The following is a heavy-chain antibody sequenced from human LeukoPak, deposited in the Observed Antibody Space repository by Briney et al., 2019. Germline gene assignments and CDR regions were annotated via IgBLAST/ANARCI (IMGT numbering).Heavy chain of an antibody. Sequence: GGSLRLSCAASGFTFSIYSMNWVRQAPGKGLECVSSISSSSSYIYYADSVKGRFTISRDNAKNSLYLQMNSLRAEDTAVYYRARERSYYGGIKPPPDYWGQGTLVTVSS. CDR1: GFTFSIYS. V-gene: IGHV3-21*01. D-gene: IGHD4-23*01. CDR2: ISSSSSYI. J-gene: IGHJ4*02. CDR3: ARERSYYGGIKPPPDY.